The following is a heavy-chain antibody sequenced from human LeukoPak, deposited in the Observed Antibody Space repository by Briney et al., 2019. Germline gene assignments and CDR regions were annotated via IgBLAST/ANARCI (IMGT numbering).Heavy chain of an antibody. V-gene: IGHV3-9*01. CDR1: GFTFDDYA. Sequence: PGRSLRLSCAASGFTFDDYAMHWVRQAPGKGLERVSGISWNSGSIGYADSVKGRFTISRDNAKNSLYLQMNSLRAEDTALYYCAKDITFGGVIGSYYFDYWGQGTLVTVSS. CDR3: AKDITFGGVIGSYYFDY. J-gene: IGHJ4*02. CDR2: ISWNSGSI. D-gene: IGHD3-16*02.